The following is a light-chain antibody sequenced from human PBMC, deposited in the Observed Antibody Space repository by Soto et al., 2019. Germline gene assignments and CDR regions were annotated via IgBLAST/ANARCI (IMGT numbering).Light chain of an antibody. J-gene: IGLJ2*01. CDR1: SSDVGGYNY. CDR2: EVT. Sequence: QSVLTQPASVSGALGQSITISCTGTSSDVGGYNYVSRYQQHPGKDPKVVIFEVTKRPSGVSSRFSGSKSGNTASLTVSGLQAEDEGDYYCSAYTSSSTVLFGGGTKLTVL. CDR3: SAYTSSSTVL. V-gene: IGLV2-14*01.